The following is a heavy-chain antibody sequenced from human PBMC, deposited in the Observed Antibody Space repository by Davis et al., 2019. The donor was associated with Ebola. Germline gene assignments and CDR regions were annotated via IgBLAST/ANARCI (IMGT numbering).Heavy chain of an antibody. V-gene: IGHV5-51*01. D-gene: IGHD5-18*01. CDR3: ARHVTAVAVPFDM. CDR1: GYSFTNNW. Sequence: GESLTISCKVSGYSFTNNWLGWVRQMPGKGLEWMGLLYPGDSDARYSPSFHGQVTFSADKSTSTAYLQWSSLKASDTAKYYCARHVTAVAVPFDMWGQGTMVIVSS. J-gene: IGHJ3*02. CDR2: LYPGDSDA.